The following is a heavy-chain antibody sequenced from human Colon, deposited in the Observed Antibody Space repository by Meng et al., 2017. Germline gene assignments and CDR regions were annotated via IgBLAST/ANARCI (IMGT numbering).Heavy chain of an antibody. J-gene: IGHJ4*02. CDR1: GFTLSHAW. CDR2: IRSTTAGETT. D-gene: IGHD3-22*01. Sequence: GGSLRLSCVASGFTLSHAWMTWVRQVRGKGLEWVGRIRSTTAGETTEYATPVSDRFTITRADSKNTLYLQMNSLKTEDTAVYYCTTSVRANNYDSTGSLYWGQGILVTVCS. CDR3: TTSVRANNYDSTGSLY. V-gene: IGHV3-15*01.